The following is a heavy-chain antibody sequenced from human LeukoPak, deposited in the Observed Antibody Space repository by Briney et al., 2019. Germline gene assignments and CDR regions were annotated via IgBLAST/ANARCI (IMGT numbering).Heavy chain of an antibody. CDR3: ARDRWFGSGIHNLDY. J-gene: IGHJ4*02. D-gene: IGHD3-10*01. CDR1: GFTFSSYG. CDR2: ISGSGSTI. Sequence: GGSLRLSCAASGFTFSSYGMSWVRQAPGKGLEWVSAISGSGSTIYYADSVKGRFTISRDNAKNSLYLQMNSLRAEDTAVYYCARDRWFGSGIHNLDYWGQGTLVTVSS. V-gene: IGHV3-48*04.